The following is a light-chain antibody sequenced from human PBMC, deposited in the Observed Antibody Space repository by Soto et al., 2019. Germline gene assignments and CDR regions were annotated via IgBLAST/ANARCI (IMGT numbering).Light chain of an antibody. J-gene: IGKJ4*01. Sequence: EIVLTQSPATLSLSPGERATLSCRASQSVSSYLAWYQQKPGQAPRLLIYDASNRGTGIPAKFSGSGSGTGFTLHISRLEPEDFAVYYCQQRSNWPPTFGGGTKVEIK. CDR3: QQRSNWPPT. V-gene: IGKV3-11*01. CDR2: DAS. CDR1: QSVSSY.